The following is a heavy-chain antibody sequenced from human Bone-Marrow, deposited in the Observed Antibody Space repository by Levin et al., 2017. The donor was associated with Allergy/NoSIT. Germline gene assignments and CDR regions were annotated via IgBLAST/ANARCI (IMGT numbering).Heavy chain of an antibody. CDR1: GFILSNYA. J-gene: IGHJ4*01. CDR2: IWNDGSNK. V-gene: IGHV3-33*01. D-gene: IGHD4-17*01. Sequence: LSLTCAVSGFILSNYAMHWVRQASGKGLEWVAVIWNDGSNKYYADLVKGRFTISRDNSKHTLYLQMNSLRGEDTAVYYCARDCALNGVREPTILSDDWGHGVLVTV. CDR3: ARDCALNGVREPTILSDD.